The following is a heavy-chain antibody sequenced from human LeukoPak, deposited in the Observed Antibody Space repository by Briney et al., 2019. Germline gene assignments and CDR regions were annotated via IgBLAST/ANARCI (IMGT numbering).Heavy chain of an antibody. J-gene: IGHJ4*02. CDR1: GGSLSGYY. Sequence: SETLSLTCAVYGGSLSGYYWYWIRQSPGKGLEWIGELNHSGRTNYNTSLKSRVTISVDTTKNQFSLKLSSVTAADTAVYYCARATFDSRGYYYEGEYWSQGTLVTVPS. CDR2: LNHSGRT. CDR3: ARATFDSRGYYYEGEY. D-gene: IGHD3-22*01. V-gene: IGHV4-34*01.